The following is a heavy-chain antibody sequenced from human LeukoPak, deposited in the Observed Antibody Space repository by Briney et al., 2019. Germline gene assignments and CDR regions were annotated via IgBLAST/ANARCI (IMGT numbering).Heavy chain of an antibody. D-gene: IGHD6-19*01. CDR3: AKDKYSSGWSPTDY. Sequence: PGGSLRLSCAASGFTFSSYAMRWVRQAPVKGLEWVSTITGSGDRTYYADSVKGRFTISRDNSKNTLYLQMNSLRAEDTAIYYCAKDKYSSGWSPTDYWGQGTLVTVSS. J-gene: IGHJ4*02. CDR1: GFTFSSYA. CDR2: ITGSGDRT. V-gene: IGHV3-23*01.